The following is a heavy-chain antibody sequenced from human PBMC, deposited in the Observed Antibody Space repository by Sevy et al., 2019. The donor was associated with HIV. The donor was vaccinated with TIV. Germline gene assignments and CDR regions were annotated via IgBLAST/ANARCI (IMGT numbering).Heavy chain of an antibody. Sequence: GGSLRLSCAASGFTFSRYTMAWVRQAPGKGLEWFSSVTKNGETHYIDSVRGRFTISRDNSKNTVYLQMNSLRAEDTAIYYCARGDTTMVLSVDYWGQGTLVTVSS. CDR3: ARGDTTMVLSVDY. D-gene: IGHD5-18*01. J-gene: IGHJ4*02. CDR1: GFTFSRYT. CDR2: VTKNGET. V-gene: IGHV3-23*01.